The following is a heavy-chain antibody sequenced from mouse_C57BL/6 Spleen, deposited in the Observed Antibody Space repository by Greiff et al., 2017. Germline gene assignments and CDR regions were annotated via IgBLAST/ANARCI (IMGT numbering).Heavy chain of an antibody. CDR3: ARDGDYYGYYFDY. Sequence: EVKLEESGPGLVKPSQSLSLTCSVTGYSITSGYYWNWIRQFPGNKLEWMGYISYDGSNNYNPSLKNRISITRDTSKNQFFLKLNSVTTEDTATYYCARDGDYYGYYFDYWGQGTTLTVSS. CDR2: ISYDGSN. D-gene: IGHD1-2*01. V-gene: IGHV3-6*01. CDR1: GYSITSGYY. J-gene: IGHJ2*01.